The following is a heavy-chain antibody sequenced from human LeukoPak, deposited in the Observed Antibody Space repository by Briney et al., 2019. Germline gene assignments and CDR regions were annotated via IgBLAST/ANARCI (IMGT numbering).Heavy chain of an antibody. CDR1: GDSISCCY. J-gene: IGHJ4*02. V-gene: IGHV4-4*07. D-gene: IGHD5-24*01. Sequence: PSETLSLTCAVSGDSISCCYWTWIRQSAGKGLEWIGRIFISGSTNYNPSLQGRVTMSVDRSKSQFSLRLSSVTAADTAVYYCVRHGYNYGAFNAWGQGTLVTVSS. CDR3: VRHGYNYGAFNA. CDR2: IFISGST.